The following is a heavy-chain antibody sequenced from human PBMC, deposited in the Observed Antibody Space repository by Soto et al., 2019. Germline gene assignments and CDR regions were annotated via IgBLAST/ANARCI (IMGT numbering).Heavy chain of an antibody. CDR3: ARDYPVGAAAGSYYGMDV. V-gene: IGHV3-11*01. J-gene: IGHJ6*02. CDR2: ISSSGSTI. D-gene: IGHD6-13*01. Sequence: GGSLRLSCAASGFTFSYYYMSWIRQAPGKGLEWVSYISSSGSTIYYADSVKGRFTISRDNAKNSLYLQMNSLRAEDTAVYYCARDYPVGAAAGSYYGMDVWGQGTTVTVS. CDR1: GFTFSYYY.